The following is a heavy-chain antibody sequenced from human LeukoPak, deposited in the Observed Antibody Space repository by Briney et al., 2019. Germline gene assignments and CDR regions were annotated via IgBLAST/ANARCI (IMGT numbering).Heavy chain of an antibody. V-gene: IGHV4-59*01. J-gene: IGHJ4*02. Sequence: SETLSVTCTVSGGSISSYYWSWIRQPPGKGLEWIGYIYYSGGTNYNPSLKSRVTISVDTSKKQLSLKLSSVTAADTAVYFCARGLRGYSNGNWGQGTLVTLS. CDR2: IYYSGGT. CDR3: ARGLRGYSNGN. CDR1: GGSISSYY. D-gene: IGHD5-18*01.